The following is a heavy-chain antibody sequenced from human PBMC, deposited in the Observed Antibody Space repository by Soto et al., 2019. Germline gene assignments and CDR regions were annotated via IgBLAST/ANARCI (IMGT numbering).Heavy chain of an antibody. J-gene: IGHJ4*02. V-gene: IGHV1-69*19. D-gene: IGHD3-10*01. CDR2: ISPMFGAA. Sequence: QVQLVQSGAEMKKPGSSVKVSCQSSGGTFNTYAMNWVRQAPGQGPEWMGDISPMFGAANYAPKFQGRVTITADESTGTSYMQLSSLTSEDTALYFCAREVQVHTPAFVYWGLGTLVTVS. CDR1: GGTFNTYA. CDR3: AREVQVHTPAFVY.